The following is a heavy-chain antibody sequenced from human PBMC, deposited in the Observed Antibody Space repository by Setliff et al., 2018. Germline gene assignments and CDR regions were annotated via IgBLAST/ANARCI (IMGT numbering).Heavy chain of an antibody. CDR2: IYYSGST. CDR1: GGSISSYY. V-gene: IGHV4-59*08. D-gene: IGHD3-10*01. CDR3: ARYYGSGPLNWFDP. J-gene: IGHJ5*02. Sequence: SETLSLTCTVSGGSISSYYWSWIRQPPGKGLEWIGSIYYSGSTYYNPSLKSRVTISVDTSKNQFSLKLSSVTAADTAVYYCARYYGSGPLNWFDPWGQGTLVTVSS.